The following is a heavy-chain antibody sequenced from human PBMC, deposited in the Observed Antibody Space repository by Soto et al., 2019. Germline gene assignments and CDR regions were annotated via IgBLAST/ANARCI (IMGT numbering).Heavy chain of an antibody. CDR2: INDDGSSA. D-gene: IGHD5-12*01. V-gene: IGHV3-74*01. J-gene: IGHJ4*02. CDR1: GFTFRSYW. Sequence: EVQLVESGGNLVQPGGSLRLSCAGSGFTFRSYWMHWVRQAPGMGLVWVSRINDDGSSASYADSVKGRFTISSANAKNTLYLQMRRPRAEDTAVYYCVREDVAMATNHYWGQGTLVTASS. CDR3: VREDVAMATNHY.